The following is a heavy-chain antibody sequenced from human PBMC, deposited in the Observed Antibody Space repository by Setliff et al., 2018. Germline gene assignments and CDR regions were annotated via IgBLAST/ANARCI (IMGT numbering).Heavy chain of an antibody. J-gene: IGHJ5*02. CDR2: MHYSGSA. Sequence: PSETLSLTCSVSGASITSYYWSWIRQPPGKGLEWIGYMHYSGSANYNPSLKSRVTISIDTSKNQFSLRLSSVTAADTAVYYCARPGVTAGRTDNYFDPWGQGMLVTVSS. D-gene: IGHD6-13*01. CDR1: GASITSYY. V-gene: IGHV4-59*08. CDR3: ARPGVTAGRTDNYFDP.